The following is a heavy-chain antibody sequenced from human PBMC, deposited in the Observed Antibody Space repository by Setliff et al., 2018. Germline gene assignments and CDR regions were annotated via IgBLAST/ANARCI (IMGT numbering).Heavy chain of an antibody. CDR2: ISAYNGYI. J-gene: IGHJ4*02. D-gene: IGHD2-2*01. CDR1: GYAFGSTG. V-gene: IGHV1-18*01. Sequence: ASVKVSCKASGYAFGSTGISWVRQAPGQGLEWMGWISAYNGYIVYAQKFQGRVTMTTDTSTTTAYMEVRSLRSDDTAVYYCARDRKEIVVKPPAASLDYWGQGTQVTVSS. CDR3: ARDRKEIVVKPPAASLDY.